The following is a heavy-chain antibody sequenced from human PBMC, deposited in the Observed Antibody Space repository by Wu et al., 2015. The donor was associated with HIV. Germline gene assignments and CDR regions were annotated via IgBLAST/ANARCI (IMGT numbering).Heavy chain of an antibody. CDR2: INPNSGGT. D-gene: IGHD1-1*01. J-gene: IGHJ4*02. CDR1: GYTFTGYY. CDR3: ARAGTTFSKATAQPDY. V-gene: IGHV1-2*02. Sequence: QVQLVQSGAEVKKPGASVKVSCKASGYTFTGYYMHWVRQAPGQGLEWMGWINPNSGGTNYAQKFQGRVTMTRDTSISTAYMELSRLRSDDTAVYYCARAGTTFSKATAQPDYWGQGTLVTVSS.